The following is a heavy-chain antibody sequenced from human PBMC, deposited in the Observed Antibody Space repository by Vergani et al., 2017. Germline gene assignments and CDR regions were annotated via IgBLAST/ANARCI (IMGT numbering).Heavy chain of an antibody. V-gene: IGHV3-9*01. J-gene: IGHJ5*02. D-gene: IGHD6-6*01. CDR3: ARAKGRGSRSLGWFDP. CDR2: ISWDSGSI. CDR1: GFTFDDYA. Sequence: EVQLVESGGGLVQPGRSLRLSCAASGFTFDDYAMHWVRQDPGKGLEWVSGISWDSGSIGYADSVKGRFTISRDNAKNTLYLQMNSLRAEDTAIYYCARAKGRGSRSLGWFDPGGQGILVTVSS.